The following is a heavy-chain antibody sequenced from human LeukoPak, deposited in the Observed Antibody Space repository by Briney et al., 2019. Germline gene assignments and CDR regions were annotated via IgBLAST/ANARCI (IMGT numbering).Heavy chain of an antibody. CDR2: ITWSSGTI. Sequence: GGSLRLSCAASGFTFDDSAMHWVRQAPGKGLEWVSGITWSSGTIAYADSVKGRFTISRDNAKKSLFLQKNSLRTEDTALYYCAKDIGPRGGCSGSSCYSNYFDYWGQGILVTVSS. J-gene: IGHJ4*02. V-gene: IGHV3-9*01. CDR3: AKDIGPRGGCSGSSCYSNYFDY. CDR1: GFTFDDSA. D-gene: IGHD2-15*01.